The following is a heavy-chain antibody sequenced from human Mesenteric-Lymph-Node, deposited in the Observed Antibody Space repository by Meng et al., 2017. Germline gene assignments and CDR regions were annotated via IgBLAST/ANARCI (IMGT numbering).Heavy chain of an antibody. V-gene: IGHV3-74*02. J-gene: IGHJ4*02. Sequence: VKLVESGGGFVQSGGSLRLSCAASGFTFSSYLMHWVRQAPGKGLVWVSRISSDGSTTTYADAVKGRFTVSRDNAKNTLYLQMNSLRAEDTAMYYCARVSLTGTFDYWGQGTLVTVSS. CDR2: ISSDGSTT. CDR1: GFTFSSYL. D-gene: IGHD3-9*01. CDR3: ARVSLTGTFDY.